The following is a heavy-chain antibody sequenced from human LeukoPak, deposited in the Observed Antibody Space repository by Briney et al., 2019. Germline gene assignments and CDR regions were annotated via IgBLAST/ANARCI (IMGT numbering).Heavy chain of an antibody. CDR1: GFSLSTSGMC. Sequence: SGPALVKPTQTLTLTCTFSGFSLSTSGMCVSWIRQPPGKALEWLARIDWDDDKYYSTSLKTRLTISKDTSKNQVVLIMTNMDPVDTATYYCARMGSSGSYRWYFDYWGQGTLVTVSS. CDR3: ARMGSSGSYRWYFDY. J-gene: IGHJ4*02. CDR2: IDWDDDK. V-gene: IGHV2-70*11. D-gene: IGHD1-26*01.